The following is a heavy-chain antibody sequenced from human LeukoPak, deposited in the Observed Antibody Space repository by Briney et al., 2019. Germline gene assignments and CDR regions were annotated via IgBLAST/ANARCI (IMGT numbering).Heavy chain of an antibody. CDR3: ARAVRTMIVAAFLDY. J-gene: IGHJ4*02. CDR2: SYYSGST. D-gene: IGHD3-22*01. CDR1: GGSFSGYY. Sequence: SETLSLTCAVYGGSFSGYYWSWIRQPPGKGLEWIGYSYYSGSTYYNPSLKSRVTISVDTSKNQFSLKLSSVTAADTAVYYCARAVRTMIVAAFLDYWGQGTLVTVSS. V-gene: IGHV4-34*09.